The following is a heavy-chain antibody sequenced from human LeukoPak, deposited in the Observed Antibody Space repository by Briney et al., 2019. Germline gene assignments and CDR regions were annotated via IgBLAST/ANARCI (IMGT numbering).Heavy chain of an antibody. CDR3: ARDSGSYGAPDAFDI. Sequence: ASVKVSCKASGYTFSTYVIIWVRQAPGQGLEWMGWISAYNGNTSYAQKLQGRVTMTTDTSTSTAYMELRSLRSDDTAVYYCARDSGSYGAPDAFDIWGQGTMVTVSS. CDR2: ISAYNGNT. J-gene: IGHJ3*02. V-gene: IGHV1-18*01. CDR1: GYTFSTYV. D-gene: IGHD1-26*01.